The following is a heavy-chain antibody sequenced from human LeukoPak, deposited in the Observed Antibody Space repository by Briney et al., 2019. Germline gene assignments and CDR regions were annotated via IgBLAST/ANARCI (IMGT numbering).Heavy chain of an antibody. D-gene: IGHD3-9*01. CDR2: ISGSGGST. CDR1: GFTFSSYA. V-gene: IGHV3-23*01. CDR3: AKGADYDILAGVVDY. Sequence: GGSLRLSCAASGFTFSSYAMSWVRQAPGKGLEWVSAISGSGGSTYYADSVKGRFTISRDNSKNTLYLQMNRLRAEDTAVYYCAKGADYDILAGVVDYWGQGTLVTVSS. J-gene: IGHJ4*02.